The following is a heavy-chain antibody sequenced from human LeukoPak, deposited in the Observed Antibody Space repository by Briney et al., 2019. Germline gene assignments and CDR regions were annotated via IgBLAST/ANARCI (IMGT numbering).Heavy chain of an antibody. CDR3: ATDYGGYVGY. CDR1: GASISSSSYY. Sequence: PSETLSLTCTVSGASISSSSYYWGWIRQHPGKGLEWIGYIYYSGSTYYNPSLKSRVTISVDTSKNQFSLKLSSVTAADTAVYYCATDYGGYVGYWGQGTLVTVSS. CDR2: IYYSGST. J-gene: IGHJ4*02. V-gene: IGHV4-31*03. D-gene: IGHD4-17*01.